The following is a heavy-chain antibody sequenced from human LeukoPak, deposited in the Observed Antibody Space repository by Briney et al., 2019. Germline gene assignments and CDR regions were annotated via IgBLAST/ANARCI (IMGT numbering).Heavy chain of an antibody. Sequence: SETLSLTCAVYGGSFSGYYWSWIRQPPGKGLEWIGEINHSGSTNYSPSLKSRVTISVDTSKNQFSLKLSSVTAAGTAVYYCARVTMQLRRLNYWGQGTLVTVSS. CDR2: INHSGST. J-gene: IGHJ4*02. D-gene: IGHD6-6*01. V-gene: IGHV4-34*01. CDR3: ARVTMQLRRLNY. CDR1: GGSFSGYY.